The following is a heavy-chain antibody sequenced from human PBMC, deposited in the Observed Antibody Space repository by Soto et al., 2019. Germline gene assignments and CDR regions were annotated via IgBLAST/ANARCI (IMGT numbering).Heavy chain of an antibody. D-gene: IGHD4-4*01. CDR3: AQMATLTTSALDV. CDR2: ISSSSGATT. Sequence: EAQLWESGGGPVQPGEYLRLCCAASGFSFDIYAMAWVRRAPGKGLEWVSAISSSSGATTYYADSVRGRFTISRDNSRNTLYLQMSRLRVDDTAVYYCAQMATLTTSALDVWGQGTMVSVSS. J-gene: IGHJ3*01. CDR1: GFSFDIYA. V-gene: IGHV3-23*01.